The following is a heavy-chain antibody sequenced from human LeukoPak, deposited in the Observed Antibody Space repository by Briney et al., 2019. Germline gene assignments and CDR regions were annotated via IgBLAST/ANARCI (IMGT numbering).Heavy chain of an antibody. V-gene: IGHV1-2*02. Sequence: ASVKVSCKASGYTFTGYYMHWVRQAPGRGIEWMGWINPNSGGTNYAQKFQGRVTMTRDTSISTAYMEMSRLRSDDTAVYYCAREIWSYYYGSGSNDAFDIWGQGTMVTVSS. J-gene: IGHJ3*02. CDR3: AREIWSYYYGSGSNDAFDI. CDR1: GYTFTGYY. D-gene: IGHD3-10*01. CDR2: INPNSGGT.